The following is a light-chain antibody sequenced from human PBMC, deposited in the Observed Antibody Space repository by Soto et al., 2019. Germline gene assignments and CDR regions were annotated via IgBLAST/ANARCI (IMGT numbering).Light chain of an antibody. J-gene: IGKJ2*01. V-gene: IGKV1-5*03. CDR3: QQYGFFLT. CDR1: QSIDTA. Sequence: DVQMTQSPSTLSASVGDTVTITCRASQSIDTALAWYQQKPGKAPNLLIYRASNLESGVPSRFSGSGSGTEFTLAISSQQTDDFATYYCQQYGFFLTFGQGTKLEIK. CDR2: RAS.